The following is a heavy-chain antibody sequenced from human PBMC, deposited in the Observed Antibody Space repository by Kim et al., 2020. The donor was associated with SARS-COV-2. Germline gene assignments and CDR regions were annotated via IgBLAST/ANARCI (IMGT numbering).Heavy chain of an antibody. CDR3: ARSPEIVATISLDY. J-gene: IGHJ4*02. CDR2: INAGNGNT. V-gene: IGHV1-3*01. D-gene: IGHD5-12*01. CDR1: GYTFTSYA. Sequence: ASVKVSCKASGYTFTSYAMHWVRQAPGQRLEWMGWINAGNGNTKYSQKFQGRVTITRDTSASTAYMELSSLRSEDTAGYYFARSPEIVATISLDYWGQGTLVTVSS.